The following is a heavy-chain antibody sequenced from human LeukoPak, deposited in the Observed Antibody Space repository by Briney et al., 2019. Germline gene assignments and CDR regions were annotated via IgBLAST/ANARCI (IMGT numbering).Heavy chain of an antibody. CDR3: ASRLGYCSSTSCYKVGWRDY. D-gene: IGHD2-2*02. Sequence: PGGSPRLSCAASGFTVSSNYMSWVRQAPGKGLEWVSVIYSGGSTYYADSVKGRFTISRDNSKNTLYLQMNSLRAEDTAVYYCASRLGYCSSTSCYKVGWRDYWGQGTLVTVSS. CDR2: IYSGGST. J-gene: IGHJ4*02. V-gene: IGHV3-66*02. CDR1: GFTVSSNY.